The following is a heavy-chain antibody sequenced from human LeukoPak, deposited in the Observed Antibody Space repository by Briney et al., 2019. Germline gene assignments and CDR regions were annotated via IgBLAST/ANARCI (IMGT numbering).Heavy chain of an antibody. D-gene: IGHD6-25*01. Sequence: PGRSLRLSCAASGFTLMSYAMHWVRQAPSKGLEWVAVVSYDGNEKYYADSVKGRFTISRDNSKNTLYLQMNSLRAEDAAVYYCTRAPYSSGWFDYWGQGTPVTVSS. CDR3: TRAPYSSGWFDY. V-gene: IGHV3-30*04. J-gene: IGHJ4*02. CDR1: GFTLMSYA. CDR2: VSYDGNEK.